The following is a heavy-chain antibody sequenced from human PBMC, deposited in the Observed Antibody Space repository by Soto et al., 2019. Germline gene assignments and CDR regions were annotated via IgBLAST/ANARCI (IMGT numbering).Heavy chain of an antibody. J-gene: IGHJ4*02. V-gene: IGHV1-3*01. CDR2: INAGNGYT. Sequence: QVQLVQSGAEVKKPGASVNVSCKASGYIFSSYAMHWVRQAPGQRLEWMGWINAGNGYTKYSQKLQGRVTITWDTSASTAYMDLRSLRSDDTAVYYCERLITGTIGVDYWGQGTLVTVSS. CDR3: ERLITGTIGVDY. D-gene: IGHD1-20*01. CDR1: GYIFSSYA.